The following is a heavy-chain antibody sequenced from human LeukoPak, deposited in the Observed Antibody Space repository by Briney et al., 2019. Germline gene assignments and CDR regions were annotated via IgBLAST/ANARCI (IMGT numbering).Heavy chain of an antibody. D-gene: IGHD3-22*01. Sequence: ASVKVSCKASGCTFTSYGISWVREAPGQGLEWMGWISAYNGNTSYAQKLQGRVTMTEDTSTDTAYMELSSLRSEDTAVYYCATRAPYDSSGYYRTWGQGTLVTVSS. V-gene: IGHV1-18*01. CDR2: ISAYNGNT. CDR1: GCTFTSYG. CDR3: ATRAPYDSSGYYRT. J-gene: IGHJ4*02.